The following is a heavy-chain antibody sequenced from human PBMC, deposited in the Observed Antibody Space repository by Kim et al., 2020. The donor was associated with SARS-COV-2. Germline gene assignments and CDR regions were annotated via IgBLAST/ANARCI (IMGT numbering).Heavy chain of an antibody. Sequence: PSLKSRVTISVDTSKNQFSLKLSSVTAADTAVYYCARGTIAAAGILNFDYWGQGTLVTVSS. D-gene: IGHD6-13*01. J-gene: IGHJ4*02. CDR3: ARGTIAAAGILNFDY. V-gene: IGHV4-59*09.